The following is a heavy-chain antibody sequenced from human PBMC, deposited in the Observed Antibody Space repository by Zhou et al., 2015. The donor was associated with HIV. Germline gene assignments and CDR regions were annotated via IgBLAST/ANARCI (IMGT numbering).Heavy chain of an antibody. CDR3: ARRGPRDYDFWSGYLDY. Sequence: QVQLVESGGGLVKPGGSLRLSCAASGFTFSDYYMSWIRQAPGKGLEWVSYISNGGSSIYYADSVKGRFTISRDNAKNSLYLQMNSLRAEDTAVYYCARRGPRDYDFWSGYLDYWGQGTLVTVSS. J-gene: IGHJ4*02. CDR2: ISNGGSSI. CDR1: GFTFSDYY. D-gene: IGHD3-3*01. V-gene: IGHV3-11*04.